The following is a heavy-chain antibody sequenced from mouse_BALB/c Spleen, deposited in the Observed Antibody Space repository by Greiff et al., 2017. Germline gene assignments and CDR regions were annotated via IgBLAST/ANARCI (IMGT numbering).Heavy chain of an antibody. Sequence: EVKLMESGAELVKPGASVKLSCTASGFNIKDTYMHWVKQRPEQGLEWIGRIDPANGNTKYDPKFQGKATITADTSSNTAYLQLSSLTSEDTAVYYCARDYGSSPYWYFDVWGAGTTVTVSS. D-gene: IGHD1-1*01. J-gene: IGHJ1*01. V-gene: IGHV14-3*02. CDR3: ARDYGSSPYWYFDV. CDR2: IDPANGNT. CDR1: GFNIKDTY.